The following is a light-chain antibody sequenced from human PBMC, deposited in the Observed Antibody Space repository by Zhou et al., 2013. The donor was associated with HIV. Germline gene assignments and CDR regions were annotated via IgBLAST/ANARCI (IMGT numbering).Light chain of an antibody. Sequence: DIQMTQSPDSLSVSVGDRVTITCRASQSISACLDWYQQKPGRAPKLLVLHASSLQSGVTSRFSVSGSGTDFTLTISSLQPEDAATYYCQKYDDVPLAFGGGTKVEVK. CDR1: QSISAC. V-gene: IGKV1-39*01. CDR3: QKYDDVPLA. J-gene: IGKJ4*01. CDR2: HAS.